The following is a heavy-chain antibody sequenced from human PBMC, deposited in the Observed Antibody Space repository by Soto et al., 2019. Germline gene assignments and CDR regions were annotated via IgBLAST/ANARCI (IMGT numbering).Heavy chain of an antibody. D-gene: IGHD5-18*01. CDR2: IYHSGST. CDR3: ARATGMAPFDY. Sequence: SETLSLTCTVSGGSLSSSNWWSWVRQPPGKGLEWIGEIYHSGSTNYNPSLKSRVTISVDKSKNQFSLKVSSVTAADTAVYYCARATGMAPFDYWGQGTLVTVSS. J-gene: IGHJ4*02. CDR1: GGSLSSSNW. V-gene: IGHV4-4*02.